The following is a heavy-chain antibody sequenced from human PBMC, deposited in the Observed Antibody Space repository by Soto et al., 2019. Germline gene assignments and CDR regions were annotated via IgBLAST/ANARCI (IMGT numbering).Heavy chain of an antibody. J-gene: IGHJ4*02. CDR1: GGSISSGGYS. D-gene: IGHD5-12*01. V-gene: IGHV4-30-2*01. CDR3: AAGGGLPRYY. Sequence: TSETLSLTCAFSGGSISSGGYSLSWIRQPPGKGLEWIGYIYHSGSTYYNPSLKSRVTISVDRSKNQFSLKLSSVTAADTAVYYCAAGGGLPRYYWGQGTLVTVSS. CDR2: IYHSGST.